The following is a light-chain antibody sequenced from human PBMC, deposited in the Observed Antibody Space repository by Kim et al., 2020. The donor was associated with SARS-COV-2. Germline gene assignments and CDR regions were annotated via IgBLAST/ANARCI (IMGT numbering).Light chain of an antibody. V-gene: IGKV1-5*01. CDR3: QQYNSYSPWT. J-gene: IGKJ1*01. Sequence: DIQMTQSPSTLSASVGDRVTITCRASQSISSWLAWYQQKPGKAPKLLIYDASSLESGVPSRFSRSGSGTEFTLTISSLQPDDFATYYCQQYNSYSPWTFGQGTKVDIK. CDR1: QSISSW. CDR2: DAS.